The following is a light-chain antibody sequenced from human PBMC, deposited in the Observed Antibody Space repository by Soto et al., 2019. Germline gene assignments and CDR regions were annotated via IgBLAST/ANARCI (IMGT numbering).Light chain of an antibody. V-gene: IGLV1-44*01. CDR3: ATWDDSVYV. J-gene: IGLJ1*01. Sequence: QAVVTQPPSASGTPGQRVTISCSGSTSNIGTNTVNWFQHVPGSAPKLLIYTNDQRPSGVPDRFSGSRSGTSASLAISGLQSEDEADYYCATWDDSVYVLGTGTKLTVL. CDR2: TND. CDR1: TSNIGTNT.